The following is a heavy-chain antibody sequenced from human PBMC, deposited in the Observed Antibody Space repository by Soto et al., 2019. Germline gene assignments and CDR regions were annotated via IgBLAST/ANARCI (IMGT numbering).Heavy chain of an antibody. V-gene: IGHV4-39*01. J-gene: IGHJ6*03. CDR2: IYYSGST. Sequence: SETLSLTCTVSGGSISSSSYYWGWIRQPPGKGLEWIGSIYYSGSTYYNPSLKSRVTISVDTSKNQFSLKLSSVTAADTAVYYCARRWAAKGHYYYYMDVWGKGTTVTVSS. D-gene: IGHD2-15*01. CDR3: ARRWAAKGHYYYYMDV. CDR1: GGSISSSSYY.